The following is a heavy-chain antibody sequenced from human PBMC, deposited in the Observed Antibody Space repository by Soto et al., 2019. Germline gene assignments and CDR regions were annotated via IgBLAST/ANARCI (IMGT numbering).Heavy chain of an antibody. V-gene: IGHV3-30-3*01. J-gene: IGHJ6*02. CDR1: GFTFRNYA. CDR3: ARGDREDIAVVVGVRPGEYGVDV. Sequence: ESGGGVVQPGRSLRLSCAAPGFTFRNYAMHWVRQAPGKGLECVAVISYDGSNKFYRDYVKGRFTISRDNSKNTLYLQINSLRYEDTAVYYCARGDREDIAVVVGVRPGEYGVDVWGQGTTVTVSS. CDR2: ISYDGSNK. D-gene: IGHD2-15*01.